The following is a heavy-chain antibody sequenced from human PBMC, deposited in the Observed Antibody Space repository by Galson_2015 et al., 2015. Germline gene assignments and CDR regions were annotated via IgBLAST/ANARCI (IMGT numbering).Heavy chain of an antibody. CDR1: GYTFTGYY. CDR3: ARDQRIAVAGTPNYYYYYGMDV. J-gene: IGHJ6*02. Sequence: SVKVSCKASGYTFTGYYMHWVRQAPGQGLEWMGWINPNSGGTNYAQKLQGWVTMTRDTSISTAYMELSRLRSDDTAVYYCARDQRIAVAGTPNYYYYYGMDVWGQGTMVTVSS. V-gene: IGHV1-2*04. D-gene: IGHD6-19*01. CDR2: INPNSGGT.